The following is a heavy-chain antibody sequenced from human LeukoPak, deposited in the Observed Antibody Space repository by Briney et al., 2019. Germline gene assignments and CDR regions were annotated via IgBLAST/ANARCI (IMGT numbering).Heavy chain of an antibody. D-gene: IGHD1-26*01. Sequence: SETLSLTCTVSGGSISSYYWSWIRQPPGKGLEWIGYIYYSGSTNYNPSLKSRVTISVDTSKNQFSLKLSSVTAADTAVYYCARVARGQWELADAFDIWGQGTMVTVSS. J-gene: IGHJ3*02. CDR1: GGSISSYY. V-gene: IGHV4-59*12. CDR2: IYYSGST. CDR3: ARVARGQWELADAFDI.